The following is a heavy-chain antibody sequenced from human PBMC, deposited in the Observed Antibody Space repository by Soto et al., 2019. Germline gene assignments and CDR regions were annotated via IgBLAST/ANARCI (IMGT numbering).Heavy chain of an antibody. D-gene: IGHD3-22*01. J-gene: IGHJ4*02. CDR3: AKGLDYYGSAGLDY. V-gene: IGHV3-23*01. CDR2: ISGSGGST. Sequence: GGSLGLSCAASGVTFNTYAMSWVRQAPGKGLEWVSAISGSGGSTYYPDSVKGRFTISRDNTKNTLYLQMNSLRAEDTAVYYCAKGLDYYGSAGLDYWGQGTLVTVSS. CDR1: GVTFNTYA.